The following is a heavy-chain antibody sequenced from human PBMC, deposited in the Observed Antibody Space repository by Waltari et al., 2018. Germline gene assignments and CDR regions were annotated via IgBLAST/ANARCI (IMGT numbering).Heavy chain of an antibody. CDR3: AKVAPRTYRSPVPGRDYYYGMDV. V-gene: IGHV3-74*01. D-gene: IGHD6-13*01. J-gene: IGHJ6*02. CDR1: GFTFSRFW. CDR2: IGRDGTSE. Sequence: EVRLVESGGDLVQPGESLRLSCAASGFTFSRFWMHWVRQAPGKGLGWVGRIGRDGTSERYAEYVKGRFTIARDNAKNTRYRQMKRLRVEDTAVYYCAKVAPRTYRSPVPGRDYYYGMDVWGQGTTVTVFS.